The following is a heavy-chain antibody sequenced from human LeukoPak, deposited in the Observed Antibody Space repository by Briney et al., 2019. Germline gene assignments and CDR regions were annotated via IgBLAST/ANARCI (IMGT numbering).Heavy chain of an antibody. V-gene: IGHV5-51*01. D-gene: IGHD4-17*01. CDR1: EQSYITHW. CDR3: ARHRNYGDYPLGAFDI. CDR2: IYPADSDT. J-gene: IGHJ3*02. Sequence: GESLKISCQGSEQSYITHWLGWVRQLPGKGPEWIGIIYPADSDTRYSPSFQGQVTISADRSINTAYLQWHSLKASNTGMYYCARHRNYGDYPLGAFDIWGPGTLLIVSS.